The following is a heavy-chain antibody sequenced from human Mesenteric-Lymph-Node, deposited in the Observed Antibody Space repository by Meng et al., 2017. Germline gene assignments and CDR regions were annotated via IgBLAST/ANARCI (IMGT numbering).Heavy chain of an antibody. J-gene: IGHJ4*02. D-gene: IGHD2-2*01. V-gene: IGHV3-23*01. CDR3: AKDSFTSIVVVPADIDY. CDR1: GFTFSTYA. Sequence: GESLKISCEVTGFTFSTYAMSWVRQAPRKGLEWVAAVYESDAYTNYADSVKGRFTVSRDNSKNSLYLQMNSLRAEDTAVYYCAKDSFTSIVVVPADIDYWGQGTLVTVSS. CDR2: VYESDAYT.